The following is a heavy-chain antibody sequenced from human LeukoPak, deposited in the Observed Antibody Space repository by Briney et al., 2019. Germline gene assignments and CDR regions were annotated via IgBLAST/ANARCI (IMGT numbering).Heavy chain of an antibody. Sequence: SQTLSLTCTVSGGSISSGGYYWSWIRQPPGKGLEWIGYIYHSGSTSYNPSLKSRVTISVDRSRNQFSLKLSSVTAADTAVYYCARDGGGQPLDYWGQGTLVTVSS. CDR2: IYHSGST. V-gene: IGHV4-30-2*01. CDR1: GGSISSGGYY. CDR3: ARDGGGQPLDY. D-gene: IGHD6-13*01. J-gene: IGHJ4*02.